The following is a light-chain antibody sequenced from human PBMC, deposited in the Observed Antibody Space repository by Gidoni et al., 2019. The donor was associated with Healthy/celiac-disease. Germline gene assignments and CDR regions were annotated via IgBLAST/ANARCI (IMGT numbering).Light chain of an antibody. CDR2: AGS. V-gene: IGLV2-23*01. CDR3: CSYAGSSTVV. CDR1: SSDVGSHNL. Sequence: QPALTQPASVSGSDGQTITISFTGTSSDVGSHNLVSWYQQLPGKAPKLMIYAGSKRPSGVSNRFSGSKSGNTASLTISGLQAEDEADYYCCSYAGSSTVVFGGGTKLTVL. J-gene: IGLJ2*01.